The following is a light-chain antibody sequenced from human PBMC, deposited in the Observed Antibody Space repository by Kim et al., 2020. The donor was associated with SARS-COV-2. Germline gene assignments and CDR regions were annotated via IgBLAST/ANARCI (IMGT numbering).Light chain of an antibody. CDR2: GKN. V-gene: IGLV3-19*01. J-gene: IGLJ2*01. CDR3: NSRDRSGDHVV. Sequence: SELTQDPAVSVALGQTVRITCRGDSLRRYYATWYQQRPGQAPVLVMYGKNSRPSGIPDRFSGSSSGNTASLTITGAQAEDEADYYCNSRDRSGDHVVFGGGTQLTVL. CDR1: SLRRYY.